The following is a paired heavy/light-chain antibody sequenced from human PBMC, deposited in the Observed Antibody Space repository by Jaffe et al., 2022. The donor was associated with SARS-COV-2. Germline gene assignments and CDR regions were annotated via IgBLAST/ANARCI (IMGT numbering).Heavy chain of an antibody. V-gene: IGHV3-11*01. D-gene: IGHD1-26*01. J-gene: IGHJ5*02. CDR1: GFTFTDYY. Sequence: QVQLVESGGGSVRPGGSLRLSCATSGFTFTDYYMAWVRQAPGKGLEWVAHITSFDQATHYGDSVRGRFTISRDNAKNSIFLQMNSLRAEDTAVYYCARDPVRLMGTATLDRWGQGTLVTVSS. CDR3: ARDPVRLMGTATLDR. CDR2: ITSFDQAT.
Light chain of an antibody. J-gene: IGLJ1*01. Sequence: QSVLTQPPSVSAAPGQKVNITCSGSSPNFGNSYVSWYQQVPGTAPKLLIYNGFRRPSGIPERFSGSKTGTSATLAITGLQTGDEADYYCGAWDNSLSAAGIFGTGTKVTVL. CDR1: SPNFGNSY. V-gene: IGLV1-51*01. CDR3: GAWDNSLSAAGI. CDR2: NGF.